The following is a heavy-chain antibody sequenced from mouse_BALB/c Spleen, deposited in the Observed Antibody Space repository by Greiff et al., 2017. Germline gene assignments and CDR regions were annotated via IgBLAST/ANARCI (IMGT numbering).Heavy chain of an antibody. CDR2: INPSNGGT. CDR1: GYTFTSYY. D-gene: IGHD2-4*01. Sequence: VQLQQSGAELVKPGASVKLSCKASGYTFTSYYMYWVKQRPGQGLVWIGEINPSNGGTNFNEKFKSKATLTVDKSSSTAYMQLSSLTSEDSAVYYCTRGGLRRVYYAMDYWGQGTSVTVSS. CDR3: TRGGLRRVYYAMDY. V-gene: IGHV1S81*02. J-gene: IGHJ4*01.